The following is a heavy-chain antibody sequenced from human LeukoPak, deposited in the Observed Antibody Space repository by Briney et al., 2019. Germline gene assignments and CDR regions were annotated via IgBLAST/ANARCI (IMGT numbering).Heavy chain of an antibody. Sequence: ASVKVSCKASGGTFSSYAISWVRQAPGQGLEWMGRIIPIFGTANYAQKFQGRATITTDESTSTAYMELSSLRSEDTAVYYCARSGKSLEWLLLTHFDYWGQGTLVTVSS. CDR3: ARSGKSLEWLLLTHFDY. D-gene: IGHD3-3*01. CDR2: IIPIFGTA. J-gene: IGHJ4*02. V-gene: IGHV1-69*05. CDR1: GGTFSSYA.